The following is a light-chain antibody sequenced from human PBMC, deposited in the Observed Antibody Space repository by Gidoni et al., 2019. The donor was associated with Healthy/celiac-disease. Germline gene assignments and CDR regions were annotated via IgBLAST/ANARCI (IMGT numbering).Light chain of an antibody. CDR3: QSYDSSLSLVV. V-gene: IGLV1-40*01. CDR1: SSNIGAGYD. J-gene: IGLJ2*01. Sequence: QSVLTQPPSVSGAPGQRVTISCPGSSSNIGAGYDVHWYQQLPGTAPKLLIYGNSNRPSGVPDRFSGSKSGTSASLVITWLQAEDEADYYCQSYDSSLSLVVFGGGTKLTVL. CDR2: GNS.